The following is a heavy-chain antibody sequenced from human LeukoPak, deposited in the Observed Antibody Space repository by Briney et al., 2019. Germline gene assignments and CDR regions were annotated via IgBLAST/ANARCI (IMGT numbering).Heavy chain of an antibody. V-gene: IGHV1-69*05. Sequence: SVKVSCKAPGGTFSSYAISWVRQAPGQGLEWMGRIIPIFGTANYAQKFQGRVTITTDESTSTAYMELSSLRSEDTAVYYCAREDYYYDSSGYYYASGSFFDYWGQGTLVTVSS. J-gene: IGHJ4*02. CDR1: GGTFSSYA. D-gene: IGHD3-22*01. CDR3: AREDYYYDSSGYYYASGSFFDY. CDR2: IIPIFGTA.